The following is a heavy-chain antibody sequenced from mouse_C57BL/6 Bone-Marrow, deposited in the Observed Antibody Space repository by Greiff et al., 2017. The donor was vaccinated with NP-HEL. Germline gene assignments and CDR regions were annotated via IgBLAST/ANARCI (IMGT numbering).Heavy chain of an antibody. CDR3: ARADGYNFPYYFDY. V-gene: IGHV1-22*01. Sequence: EVQLQESGPELVKPGASVKMSCKASGYTFTDYNMHWVKQSHGKSLEWIGYINPNNGGTSYNQKFKGKATLTVNKSSSTAYMELRSLTSEDSAVYYCARADGYNFPYYFDYWGQGTTLTVSS. J-gene: IGHJ2*01. D-gene: IGHD2-3*01. CDR2: INPNNGGT. CDR1: GYTFTDYN.